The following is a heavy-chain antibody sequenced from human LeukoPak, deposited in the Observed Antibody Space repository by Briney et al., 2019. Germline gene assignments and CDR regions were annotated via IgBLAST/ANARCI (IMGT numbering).Heavy chain of an antibody. CDR3: ARRMVVAATTYGDAD. CDR2: IYTSGST. J-gene: IGHJ4*02. D-gene: IGHD2-15*01. CDR1: GGSISSGSYY. Sequence: SETLSLTCTVSGGSISSGSYYWSWIRQPAGKGLEWIGRIYTSGSTNCNPSLKSRVTISVDTSKNQFSLKLSSVTAADTAVYYCARRMVVAATTYGDADWGQGTLVTVSS. V-gene: IGHV4-61*02.